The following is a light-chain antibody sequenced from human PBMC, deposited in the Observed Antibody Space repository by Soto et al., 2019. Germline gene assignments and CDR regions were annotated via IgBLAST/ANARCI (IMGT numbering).Light chain of an antibody. CDR3: SSYTSSSTRV. Sequence: QSALTQPASVSGSPGQSITVSCTGTSSDVGGYNYVSWYLQHPGKAPKLMIYDVSNRPSGVSNGFSGSKSGNTASLTISGLQAEDEADYYCSSYTSSSTRVFGGGTKLTVL. CDR1: SSDVGGYNY. CDR2: DVS. J-gene: IGLJ2*01. V-gene: IGLV2-14*01.